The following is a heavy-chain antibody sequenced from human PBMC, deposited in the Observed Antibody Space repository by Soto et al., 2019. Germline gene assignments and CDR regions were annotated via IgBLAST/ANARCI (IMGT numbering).Heavy chain of an antibody. Sequence: QVQLVESGGGVVQPGRSLRLSCAASGFTFSAYGMHWVRQAPGKGLEWVAVKSYDGSNKYYADSVKGRFTDSRDNSKNTLYLQMNSLRAEDTAVYYCAKSYVAAAYDYWGQGTLVTVSS. V-gene: IGHV3-30*18. D-gene: IGHD6-25*01. CDR3: AKSYVAAAYDY. J-gene: IGHJ4*02. CDR1: GFTFSAYG. CDR2: KSYDGSNK.